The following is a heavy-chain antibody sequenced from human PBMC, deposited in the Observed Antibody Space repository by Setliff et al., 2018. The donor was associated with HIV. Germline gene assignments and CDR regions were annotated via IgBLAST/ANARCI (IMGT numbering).Heavy chain of an antibody. CDR3: ARIVRWELVATSTFFYYYMDV. J-gene: IGHJ6*03. V-gene: IGHV4-39*01. D-gene: IGHD1-26*01. CDR1: GASISSSSHH. Sequence: PSETLSLTCTVSGASISSSSHHWAWIRQPPGKGLEYIGNIYYTGSTHHNPSLESRVAKSVDTSKNQFSLKLSSVTAADTAVYYCARIVRWELVATSTFFYYYMDVWGKGTTVTVSS. CDR2: IYYTGST.